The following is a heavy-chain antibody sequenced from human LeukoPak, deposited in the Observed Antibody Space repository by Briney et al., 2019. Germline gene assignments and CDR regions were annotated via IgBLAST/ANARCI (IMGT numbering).Heavy chain of an antibody. V-gene: IGHV1-69*05. CDR3: AREAYGTPTGY. CDR1: GGTFSCYA. J-gene: IGHJ4*02. D-gene: IGHD1-14*01. Sequence: ASVKVSCKASGGTFSCYAISWVRQAPGQGLEWMGGIIPIFGTANYAQKFQGRVTITTDESTSTAYMELSGLRSEDTAVYYCAREAYGTPTGYRGQGTLVTVSS. CDR2: IIPIFGTA.